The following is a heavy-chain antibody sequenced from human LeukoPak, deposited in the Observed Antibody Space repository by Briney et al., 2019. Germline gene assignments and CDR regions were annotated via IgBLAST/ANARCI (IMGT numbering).Heavy chain of an antibody. CDR3: ARDLDYYDSSGYSTSLDY. CDR2: ISYDGSNK. Sequence: GGSLRLSCAASGFTFTDYALHWVRQAPGKGLEWVAVISYDGSNKYYADSVKGRFTISRDNSKNTLYLQMNSLRAEDTAVYYCARDLDYYDSSGYSTSLDYWGXGTXXXXX. V-gene: IGHV3-30*01. J-gene: IGHJ4*02. CDR1: GFTFTDYA. D-gene: IGHD3-22*01.